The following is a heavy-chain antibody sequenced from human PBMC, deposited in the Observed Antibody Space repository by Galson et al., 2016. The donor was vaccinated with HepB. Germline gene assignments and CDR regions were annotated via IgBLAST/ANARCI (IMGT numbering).Heavy chain of an antibody. CDR3: AKDGRNYYDFSDSYANWFDP. CDR1: GFTFRTHA. J-gene: IGHJ5*02. Sequence: SLRLSCAASGFTFRTHAMNWVRQAPGKGLEWVSTITESGDSANYADSVKGRFTVSRDNSKNTLYLQMNSLRVEDTAVYYCAKDGRNYYDFSDSYANWFDPWGQGTLVTVSS. CDR2: ITESGDSA. V-gene: IGHV3-23*01. D-gene: IGHD3-22*01.